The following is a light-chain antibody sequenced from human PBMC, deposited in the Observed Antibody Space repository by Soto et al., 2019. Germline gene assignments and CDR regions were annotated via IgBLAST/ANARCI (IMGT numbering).Light chain of an antibody. J-gene: IGKJ4*01. CDR3: QQDNSYPLT. CDR1: QSISTW. CDR2: KAS. Sequence: DIQLTQSPSTLSASVGDRVTITCRASQSISTWLAWYQQKPGKAPKLLIYKASRLEGGVPSRFSGSGSGTEFNITVSRLQPDDFATYYCQQDNSYPLTFGRGTTVEIK. V-gene: IGKV1-5*03.